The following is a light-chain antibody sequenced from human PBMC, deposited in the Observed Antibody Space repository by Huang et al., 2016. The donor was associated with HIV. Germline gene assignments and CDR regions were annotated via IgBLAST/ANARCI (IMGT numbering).Light chain of an antibody. CDR3: QQLNSYPIT. CDR1: QGISSY. Sequence: IQLTQSPSSLSASVGDRVTITCRASQGISSYLAWYQQKPGKAPKLLIHAASTLQSGVPSRFSGSGSGTYFTLTISSLQPEDFATYYCQQLNSYPITFGQGTRLEIK. CDR2: AAS. J-gene: IGKJ5*01. V-gene: IGKV1-9*01.